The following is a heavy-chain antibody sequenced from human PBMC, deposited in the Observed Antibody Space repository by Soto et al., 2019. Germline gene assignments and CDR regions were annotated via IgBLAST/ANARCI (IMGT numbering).Heavy chain of an antibody. CDR3: AREPYSYYSNYSDDAFDI. D-gene: IGHD4-4*01. CDR1: GGTFSSYT. CDR2: IIPILGIA. V-gene: IGHV1-69*08. J-gene: IGHJ3*02. Sequence: QVQLVQSGAEVKKPGSSVKVSCKASGGTFSSYTISWVRQAPEQGLEWMGRIIPILGIANYAQKFQGRVTITADKSTSTAYMELSSLRSEDTAVYYCAREPYSYYSNYSDDAFDIWGQGTMVTVSS.